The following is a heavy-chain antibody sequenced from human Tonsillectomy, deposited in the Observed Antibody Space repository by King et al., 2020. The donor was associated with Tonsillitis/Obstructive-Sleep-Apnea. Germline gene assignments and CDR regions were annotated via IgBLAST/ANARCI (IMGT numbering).Heavy chain of an antibody. CDR2: IKSKTDGGTT. J-gene: IGHJ6*03. D-gene: IGHD1-26*01. CDR3: TTDTTRIGSYYGDYYYYYMDV. Sequence: QLVQSGGGLVKPGGSLRLSCAASGFTFSNAWMSWVRQAPGKGLEWVGRIKSKTDGGTTDYAAPVRGRFTISRDDSKNTLYLQMNSLKTEDTAVYYCTTDTTRIGSYYGDYYYYYMDVWGKGTTVTVSS. CDR1: GFTFSNAW. V-gene: IGHV3-15*01.